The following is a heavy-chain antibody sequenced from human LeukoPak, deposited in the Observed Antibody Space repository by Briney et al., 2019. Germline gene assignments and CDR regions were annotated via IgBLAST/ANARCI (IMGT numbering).Heavy chain of an antibody. CDR2: INPNSGGT. J-gene: IGHJ4*02. CDR3: ARSSEYSTDFDY. D-gene: IGHD6-6*01. V-gene: IGHV1-2*02. Sequence: ASVKVSCKASGYTFTGYYMHWVRQAPGQGLEWMGWINPNSGGTNYAQKFQGRVTMTRDTSISTAYMELSRLRSDDTAVYYRARSSEYSTDFDYWGQGTLVTVSS. CDR1: GYTFTGYY.